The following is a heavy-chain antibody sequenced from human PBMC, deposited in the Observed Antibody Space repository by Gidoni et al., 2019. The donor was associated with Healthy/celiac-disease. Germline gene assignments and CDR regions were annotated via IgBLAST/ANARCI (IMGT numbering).Heavy chain of an antibody. J-gene: IGHJ4*02. CDR1: GYTFTSYG. CDR3: ARAASYCSSTSCSFLY. Sequence: QVQLVPSGAEVKKPGASVQVSCTASGYTFTSYGISWVRQAPGQGLEWMGWISAYNGNTNYAQKLQGRVTMTTDTSTSTAYMELRSLRSDDTAVYYCARAASYCSSTSCSFLYWGQGTLVTVSS. D-gene: IGHD2-2*01. V-gene: IGHV1-18*01. CDR2: ISAYNGNT.